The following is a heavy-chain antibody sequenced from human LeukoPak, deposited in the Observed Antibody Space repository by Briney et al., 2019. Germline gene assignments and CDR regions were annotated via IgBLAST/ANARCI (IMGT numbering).Heavy chain of an antibody. D-gene: IGHD3-22*01. V-gene: IGHV1-2*02. Sequence: ASVKVSCKASAHTFTGNYIHWVRQAPGQGLEWMGWINPNTGDTNYAHNFHGRVTMTRDTSISTAQMELNGLRSDGTAIYYCAGTHYSDTTALDYWGQGTLVTVSS. CDR3: AGTHYSDTTALDY. J-gene: IGHJ4*02. CDR1: AHTFTGNY. CDR2: INPNTGDT.